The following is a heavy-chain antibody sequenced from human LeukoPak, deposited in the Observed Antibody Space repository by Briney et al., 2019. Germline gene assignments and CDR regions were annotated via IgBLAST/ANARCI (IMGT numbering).Heavy chain of an antibody. Sequence: SVKVSCKASGYTFTSYGISWVRQAPGQGLEWMGGIIPIFGTANYARKFQGRVTMTEDTSTDTAYMELSSLRSEDTAVYYCATAMVRGVIFGYFQHWGQGTLVTVSS. CDR3: ATAMVRGVIFGYFQH. CDR2: IIPIFGTA. J-gene: IGHJ1*01. D-gene: IGHD3-10*01. CDR1: GYTFTSYG. V-gene: IGHV1-69*06.